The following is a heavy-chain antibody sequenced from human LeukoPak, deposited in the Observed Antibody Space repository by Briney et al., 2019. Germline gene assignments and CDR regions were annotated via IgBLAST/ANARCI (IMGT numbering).Heavy chain of an antibody. V-gene: IGHV3-7*01. CDR1: GFTVGTNY. CDR2: IKQDGSEK. J-gene: IGHJ4*02. D-gene: IGHD3-22*01. Sequence: PGGSLRLSCAASGFTVGTNYMSWVRQAPGKGLEWVANIKQDGSEKYYVDSVKGRFTISRDNAKNSLYLQMNSLRAEDTAVYYCARARSMIVVWDYWGQGTLVTVSS. CDR3: ARARSMIVVWDY.